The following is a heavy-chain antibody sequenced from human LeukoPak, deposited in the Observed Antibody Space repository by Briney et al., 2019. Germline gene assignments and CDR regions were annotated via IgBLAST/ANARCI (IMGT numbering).Heavy chain of an antibody. CDR1: GFTFSSYA. CDR3: AKPPHYYPLGYFDY. J-gene: IGHJ4*02. D-gene: IGHD3-10*01. V-gene: IGHV3-23*01. Sequence: GGSLRLSCAASGFTFSSYAMSWVRRAPGKGLEWVSAISGSGGSTYYADSVKGRFTISRDNSKNTLYLQMNSLRAEDTAAYYCAKPPHYYPLGYFDYWGQGTLLSVSS. CDR2: ISGSGGST.